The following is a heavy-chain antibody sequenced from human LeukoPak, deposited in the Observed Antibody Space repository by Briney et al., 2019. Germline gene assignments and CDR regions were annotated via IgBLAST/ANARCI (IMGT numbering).Heavy chain of an antibody. D-gene: IGHD3-22*01. J-gene: IGHJ4*02. CDR3: AEEGYYDSSGYYGMGY. V-gene: IGHV3-23*01. CDR1: GFTFSSYG. Sequence: PGGSLRLSCAASGFTFSSYGMSWVRQAPGKGLEWVSAISGSGGSTYYADSVKGRFTISRDNSKNTLYLQMNSLRAEDTAVYYCAEEGYYDSSGYYGMGYWGQGTLVTVSS. CDR2: ISGSGGST.